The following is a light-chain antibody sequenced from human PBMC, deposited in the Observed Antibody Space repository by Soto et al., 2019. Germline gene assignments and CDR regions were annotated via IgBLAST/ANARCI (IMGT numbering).Light chain of an antibody. CDR2: GAH. CDR3: HQYDDWPPYT. Sequence: EIEMTQSPATLSLSPGERATVSCRASQSVGNNLAWYQQKSGQAPRLLIYGAHTRAAGVPARFSGTGSGTEFTLTISSLQSEDFAVYYCHQYDDWPPYTFGQGTKLEFK. V-gene: IGKV3-15*01. CDR1: QSVGNN. J-gene: IGKJ2*01.